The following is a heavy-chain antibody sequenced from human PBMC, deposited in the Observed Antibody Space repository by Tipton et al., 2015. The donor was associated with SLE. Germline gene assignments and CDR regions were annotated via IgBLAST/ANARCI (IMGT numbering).Heavy chain of an antibody. CDR2: IYPGDSDT. V-gene: IGHV5-51*01. J-gene: IGHJ4*02. CDR1: GYTFTTHW. CDR3: ARRDCSNTTFPGFDY. D-gene: IGHD2-2*01. Sequence: QLVQSGPEVKKPGESLKISCKGSGYTFTTHWIGWVRQMPGKGLEWMGIIYPGDSDTTYSPSFKGQVTISADKSISTAYLQWSSLKASDTAMYYCARRDCSNTTFPGFDYWGQGTLVTVSS.